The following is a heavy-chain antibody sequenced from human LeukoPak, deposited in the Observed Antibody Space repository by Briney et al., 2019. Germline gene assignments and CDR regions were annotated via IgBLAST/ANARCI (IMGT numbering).Heavy chain of an antibody. CDR2: IYYSGST. CDR1: GGSISSYY. D-gene: IGHD3-10*01. V-gene: IGHV4-59*01. Sequence: SETLSLTCTVSGGSISSYYWSWIRQPPGKGLKWIGYIYYSGSTNYNPSLKSRVTISVDTSKNQFSLKLLSVTAADTSAYSSAVGMVRGANDDWGQGTMVTVS. J-gene: IGHJ4*02. CDR3: AVGMVRGANDD.